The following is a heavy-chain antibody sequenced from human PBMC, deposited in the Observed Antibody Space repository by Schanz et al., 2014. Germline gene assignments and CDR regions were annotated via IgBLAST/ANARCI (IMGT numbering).Heavy chain of an antibody. CDR1: GFTFGSYG. CDR3: ARVHHYDPSGWGYFDY. Sequence: EEQLLQSGGGLVQPGGSLRLSCAASGFTFGSYGMSWVRQGPGKGLEWVSVIYSGIGAYYADSVKDRFTVSRDNSKNTVYLQMNRLRAEDTAVYDGARVHHYDPSGWGYFDYWGQGALVTVSS. CDR2: IYSGIGA. V-gene: IGHV3-66*01. D-gene: IGHD3-22*01. J-gene: IGHJ4*02.